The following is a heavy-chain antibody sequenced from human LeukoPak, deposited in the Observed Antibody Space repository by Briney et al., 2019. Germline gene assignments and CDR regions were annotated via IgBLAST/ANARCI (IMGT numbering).Heavy chain of an antibody. CDR3: AEEVWNYGYFDY. J-gene: IGHJ4*02. CDR1: GFTFSTDA. CDR2: ISGSGGFT. V-gene: IGHV3-23*01. D-gene: IGHD1-7*01. Sequence: GGSLRLSCAASGFTFSTDAMSWVRQAPGKGLEWVSAISGSGGFTYYADSVKGRFTISRDNSKNTLYVQMNSLRAEDTAVYYCAEEVWNYGYFDYWGQGTLVTVSS.